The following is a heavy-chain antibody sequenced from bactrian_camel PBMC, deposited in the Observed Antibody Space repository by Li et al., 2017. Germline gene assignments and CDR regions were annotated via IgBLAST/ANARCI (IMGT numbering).Heavy chain of an antibody. Sequence: HVQLVESGGGSVQAGGSLRLSCASSEYIHRYDCMGWFRQAPGKEREGVAVIYDHTISGTTDYADSVKGRFIISHDSAKNTIDLQMSMLKPEDTATYYCAAGRGLYTECRLPAAYDAWGKGTQVTVS. J-gene: IGHJ7*01. V-gene: IGHV3S53*01. CDR1: EYIHRYDC. CDR2: IYDHTISGTT. D-gene: IGHD4*01.